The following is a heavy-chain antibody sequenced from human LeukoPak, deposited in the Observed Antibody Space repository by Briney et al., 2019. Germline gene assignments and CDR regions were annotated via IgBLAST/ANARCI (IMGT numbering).Heavy chain of an antibody. CDR3: ARAADSSGPQPDFDY. V-gene: IGHV3-21*01. CDR1: GFAFSTYD. D-gene: IGHD3-22*01. CDR2: ISGGSTYI. J-gene: IGHJ4*02. Sequence: PWGSLRLSCTASGFAFSTYDMNWVRQAPGKGLEWVSSISGGSTYIYYIDSVKGRFTISRDNAKNSLYLQMESLSAEDTAVYYCARAADSSGPQPDFDYWGQGTLVTVSS.